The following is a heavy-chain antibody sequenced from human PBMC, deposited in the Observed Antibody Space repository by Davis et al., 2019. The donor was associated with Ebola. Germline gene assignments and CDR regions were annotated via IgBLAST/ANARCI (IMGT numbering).Heavy chain of an antibody. V-gene: IGHV1-18*04. D-gene: IGHD3-9*01. CDR2: ISGFNTNT. CDR1: AYTFPSYG. CDR3: ARAPNYDVLTGTSSYYFDY. Sequence: ASVKVSCKSSAYTFPSYGLVWVRQAPGLGLEWMGWISGFNTNTNFAQKFQGRVTVSKDTSTNTAYMDLRSLTSDDTAIYYCARAPNYDVLTGTSSYYFDYWGQGTLVTVSS. J-gene: IGHJ4*02.